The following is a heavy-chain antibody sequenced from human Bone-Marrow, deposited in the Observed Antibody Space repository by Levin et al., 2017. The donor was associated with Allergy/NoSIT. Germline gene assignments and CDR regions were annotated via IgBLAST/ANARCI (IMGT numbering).Heavy chain of an antibody. CDR2: IYPGDSDT. J-gene: IGHJ4*02. D-gene: IGHD6-19*01. CDR1: GYSFTSYW. V-gene: IGHV5-51*01. CDR3: ARLVPSSGEAY. Sequence: GESLKISCKGSGYSFTSYWIGWVRQMPGKGLEWMGIIYPGDSDTRYSPSFQGQVTISADKSINTAYLQWSGLKASDTAIYYCARLVPSSGEAYWGQGTLVTVSS.